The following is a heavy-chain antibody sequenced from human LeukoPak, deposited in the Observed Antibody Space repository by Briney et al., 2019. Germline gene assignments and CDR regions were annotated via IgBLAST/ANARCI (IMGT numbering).Heavy chain of an antibody. D-gene: IGHD3/OR15-3a*01. J-gene: IGHJ3*02. CDR2: IYYSGST. CDR3: ARGLVRTGAFDI. CDR1: GGSISSYY. V-gene: IGHV4-59*01. Sequence: PSETLSLTCTVSGGSISSYYWSWIRQPPGKGLEWIGYIYYSGSTNYNPSLKSRVTISVDTSKNQFSLKLSSVTAADTAVYYCARGLVRTGAFDIWGQGTMVTVSS.